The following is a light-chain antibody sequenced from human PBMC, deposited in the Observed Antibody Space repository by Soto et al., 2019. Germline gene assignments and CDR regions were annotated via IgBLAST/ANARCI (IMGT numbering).Light chain of an antibody. CDR2: GAS. CDR3: QQYNNWPLT. J-gene: IGKJ4*01. Sequence: EIVMTQSPATLSVSPGERATLSCRASQSVSSNLAWYQQKPGQAPRLLIYGASTRATGIPARFSGSESGTEFTLTISSLQSEDFAVYYCQQYNNWPLTFGRGTKVEIK. CDR1: QSVSSN. V-gene: IGKV3-15*01.